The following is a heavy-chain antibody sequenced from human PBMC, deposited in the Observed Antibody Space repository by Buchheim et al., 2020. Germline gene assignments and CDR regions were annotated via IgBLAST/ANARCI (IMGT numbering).Heavy chain of an antibody. Sequence: QVQLVESGGGVVQPGRPLRLSCAASGFTFSSFAMHWVRQAPGKGLEWVAVISYDGSNKYYADSVKGRFPIPRDNSKNTLYLQMNSLRAEDTAVYYCAREVVVVADYYFDYWGQGTL. D-gene: IGHD2-15*01. CDR2: ISYDGSNK. V-gene: IGHV3-30*04. CDR1: GFTFSSFA. J-gene: IGHJ4*02. CDR3: AREVVVVADYYFDY.